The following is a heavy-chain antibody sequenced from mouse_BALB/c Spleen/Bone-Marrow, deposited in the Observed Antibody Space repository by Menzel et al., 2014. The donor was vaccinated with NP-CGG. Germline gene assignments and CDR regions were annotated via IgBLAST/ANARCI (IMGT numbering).Heavy chain of an antibody. CDR3: ARGGGSSYNYAMDY. V-gene: IGHV3-8*02. CDR1: GDSITSGY. J-gene: IGHJ4*01. D-gene: IGHD1-1*01. CDR2: ISYSGST. Sequence: VQLQQSGPSLVKPSQTLPLTCSVTGDSITSGYWNWIRKFPGNKLEYMGYISYSGSTCYNPSLKSRISITRDTSKNQYFLQLNSVTTEDTATYYCARGGGSSYNYAMDYWGQGTSVTVSS.